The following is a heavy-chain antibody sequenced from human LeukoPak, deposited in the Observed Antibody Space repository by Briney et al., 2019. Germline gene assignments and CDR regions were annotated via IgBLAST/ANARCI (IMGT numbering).Heavy chain of an antibody. V-gene: IGHV3-48*04. CDR2: ISSTSSAI. D-gene: IGHD3-16*01. CDR3: ARVIGSYGDSAY. CDR1: GFTFSSYS. Sequence: GGSLRLSCAASGFTFSSYSINWVRQARGKGLEWVSYISSTSSAIYYADSVKGRFTISRDNAKNSLYLQMNSLRAEDTAVYYCARVIGSYGDSAYWGQGTLVTVSS. J-gene: IGHJ4*02.